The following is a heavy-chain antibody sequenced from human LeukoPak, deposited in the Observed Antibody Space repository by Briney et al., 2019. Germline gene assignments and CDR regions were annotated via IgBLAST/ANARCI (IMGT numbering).Heavy chain of an antibody. J-gene: IGHJ4*02. Sequence: GGSLRLSCATSEFNFEDYAINWVRQAPGKGLEWVGLITSKAYGGTTDLAASVKGRFSISRDESKPIAYLQMNSLKIEDTGVYYCTREVERGGSYWGGDSWGQGTQVTVSS. CDR2: ITSKAYGGTT. D-gene: IGHD1-26*01. CDR3: TREVERGGSYWGGDS. V-gene: IGHV3-49*04. CDR1: EFNFEDYA.